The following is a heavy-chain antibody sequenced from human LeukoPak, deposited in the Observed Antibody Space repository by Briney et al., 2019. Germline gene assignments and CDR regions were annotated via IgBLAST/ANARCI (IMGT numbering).Heavy chain of an antibody. CDR2: ISVYNGNT. Sequence: GASVKVSCKASGYAFTNYGISWVRQAPGQGLEWMGWISVYNGNTNSAQKFQGRVTMTADTSTSTVYMELRSLTSDDTAVYFCARQAATTSLFDAWGQGTLVTVSS. CDR1: GYAFTNYG. CDR3: ARQAATTSLFDA. V-gene: IGHV1-18*01. D-gene: IGHD1-26*01. J-gene: IGHJ5*02.